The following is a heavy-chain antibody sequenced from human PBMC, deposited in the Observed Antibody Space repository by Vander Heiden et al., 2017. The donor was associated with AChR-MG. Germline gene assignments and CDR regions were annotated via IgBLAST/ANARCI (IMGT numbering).Heavy chain of an antibody. CDR3: GGERWGYSGYDLGY. J-gene: IGHJ4*02. V-gene: IGHV1-2*02. CDR2: INPNSGGT. CDR1: GYTFTGYY. D-gene: IGHD5-12*01. Sequence: QVQLVQSGAEVKKPGASVKVSCKASGYTFTGYYMHWGRQAPGQGLEWMGWINPNSGGTNYAQKFQGRVSMTRDTSSSTAYMELSRLRSDDTAVYYCGGERWGYSGYDLGYWGQGTLVTVSS.